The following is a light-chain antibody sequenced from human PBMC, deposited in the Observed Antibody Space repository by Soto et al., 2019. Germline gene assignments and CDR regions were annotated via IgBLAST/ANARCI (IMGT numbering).Light chain of an antibody. V-gene: IGLV1-44*01. Sequence: QSVLTQPPSASGTPGQRVTISRSGSTANIGTNTVNWFQHLPGSAPKLLIYTNDQRPSGVPDRFSGSRSDTSASLAISGLQSEDEADYYCATWDDSVYVFGTGTKV. J-gene: IGLJ1*01. CDR2: TND. CDR3: ATWDDSVYV. CDR1: TANIGTNT.